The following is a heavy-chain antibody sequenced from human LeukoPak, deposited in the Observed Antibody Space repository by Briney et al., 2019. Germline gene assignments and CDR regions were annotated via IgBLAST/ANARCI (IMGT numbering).Heavy chain of an antibody. D-gene: IGHD3-10*01. CDR3: TTHGSGSYYTYCY. V-gene: IGHV1-2*02. CDR2: IDPNSGGT. CDR1: GYTFTDYY. J-gene: IGHJ4*02. Sequence: GASVKVSCKASGYTFTDYYMHWVRQAPGQGLEWMGWIDPNSGGTNYAQKFQGRVTMTRDTSISTAYMELSRLRSDDTAVYYCTTHGSGSYYTYCYWGQGTLVTVSS.